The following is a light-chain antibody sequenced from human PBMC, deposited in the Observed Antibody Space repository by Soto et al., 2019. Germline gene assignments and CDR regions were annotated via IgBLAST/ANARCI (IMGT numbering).Light chain of an antibody. J-gene: IGKJ4*01. V-gene: IGKV3-15*01. CDR1: QSVSSN. Sequence: EIMMTQSPATLSVSPGERATLSCRASQSVSSNLAWYQQKPGQAPRLLIYGASTRATGIPARFSGSGSGTEFTLTISSLQSEDFAVYYCQQYNNWPQVTFGGGTKVEIK. CDR2: GAS. CDR3: QQYNNWPQVT.